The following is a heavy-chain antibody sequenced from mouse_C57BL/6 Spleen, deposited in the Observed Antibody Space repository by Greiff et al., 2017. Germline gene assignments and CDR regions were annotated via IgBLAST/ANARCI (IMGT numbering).Heavy chain of an antibody. J-gene: IGHJ3*01. CDR1: GYTFTSYW. CDR3: ARGATGTWFAY. CDR2: IDPSDSYT. Sequence: QVQLQQPGAELVKPGASVKMSCKASGYTFTSYWMHWVKQRPGQGLEWIGEIDPSDSYTNYNQKFKGKSTLTVDKSSSTAYMQLSSLTSEDSAVYYCARGATGTWFAYWGQGTLVTVSA. V-gene: IGHV1-69*01. D-gene: IGHD4-1*02.